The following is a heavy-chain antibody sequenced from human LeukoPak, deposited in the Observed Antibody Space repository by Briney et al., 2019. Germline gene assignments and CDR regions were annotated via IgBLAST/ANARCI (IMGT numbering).Heavy chain of an antibody. CDR2: ITGSGGTT. CDR3: ARDRVRGVIRWFDP. D-gene: IGHD3-10*01. Sequence: GGSLRLSCAASGFTFSSYGMSWVRQAPGKGLEWVSAITGSGGTTYYADSVKGRFTISRDNSKNTLYLQMNSLRAEDTAVYYCARDRVRGVIRWFDPWGQGTLVTVSS. CDR1: GFTFSSYG. J-gene: IGHJ5*02. V-gene: IGHV3-23*01.